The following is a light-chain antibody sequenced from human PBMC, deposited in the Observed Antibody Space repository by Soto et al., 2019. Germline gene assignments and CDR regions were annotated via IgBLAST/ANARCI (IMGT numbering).Light chain of an antibody. J-gene: IGKJ5*01. Sequence: EIVMTQSPATLSVSPGERAARCCRASQSVSSNLAWYQQKPGQAHRLLIYGASTRATGIPARFSGSGSGTEFTLTISSLQSEDFAVYYCQQYNNWPPITFGQGTRLEIK. V-gene: IGKV3-15*01. CDR1: QSVSSN. CDR2: GAS. CDR3: QQYNNWPPIT.